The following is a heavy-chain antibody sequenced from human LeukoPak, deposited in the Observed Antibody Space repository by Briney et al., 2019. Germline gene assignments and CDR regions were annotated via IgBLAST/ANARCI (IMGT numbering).Heavy chain of an antibody. CDR3: ASGYYDSSGMDFDY. CDR1: GFPFSSHG. D-gene: IGHD3-22*01. V-gene: IGHV3-48*04. Sequence: GGSLRLSCAASGFPFSSHGMSWVRQAPGKGLGWVSYISSSGSTIYYADSVKGRFTISRDNAKNSLYLQMNSLRAEDTAVYYCASGYYDSSGMDFDYWGQGTLVTVSS. J-gene: IGHJ4*02. CDR2: ISSSGSTI.